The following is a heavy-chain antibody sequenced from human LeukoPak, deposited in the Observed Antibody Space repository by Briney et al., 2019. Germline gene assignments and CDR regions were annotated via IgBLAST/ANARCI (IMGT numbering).Heavy chain of an antibody. Sequence: SETLSLTCTVSGGSISSYYWSWIRQPPGKGLEWIGYIYYSGTNNYNPSLKSRVTISVDTSKNQFSLKLNSVTAADTAVYYCARDRITMVRGALRYYGMDVWGQGTTVTVSS. V-gene: IGHV4-59*01. CDR3: ARDRITMVRGALRYYGMDV. CDR2: IYYSGTN. D-gene: IGHD3-10*01. CDR1: GGSISSYY. J-gene: IGHJ6*02.